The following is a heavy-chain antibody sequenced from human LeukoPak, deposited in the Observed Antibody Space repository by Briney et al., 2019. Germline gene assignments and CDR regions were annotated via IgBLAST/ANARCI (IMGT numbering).Heavy chain of an antibody. Sequence: PGASLRLSCAASGFTFSSYAMSWVRQAPGKGLEWVSAISGSGGSTYYADSVKGRFTISRDNSKNTLYLQMNSLRAEDTAVYYCAKGYYDSSGYYYTVEPYHYGMDVWGQGTTVTVSS. CDR2: ISGSGGST. CDR1: GFTFSSYA. V-gene: IGHV3-23*01. D-gene: IGHD3-22*01. J-gene: IGHJ6*02. CDR3: AKGYYDSSGYYYTVEPYHYGMDV.